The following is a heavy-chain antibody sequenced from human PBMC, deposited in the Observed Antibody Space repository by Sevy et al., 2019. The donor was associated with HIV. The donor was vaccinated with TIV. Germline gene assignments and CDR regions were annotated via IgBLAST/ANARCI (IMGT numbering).Heavy chain of an antibody. Sequence: GGSLRLSCAASGFTFSSYSMNWVRQAPGKGLEWVSYISSSSSTIYYADSVKGRFTISRDNAKNSLYLQMNSLRAEDTAVYYCARESTVDGTPGVYYFDYWGQGTLVTVSS. CDR3: ARESTVDGTPGVYYFDY. V-gene: IGHV3-48*01. D-gene: IGHD1-1*01. CDR2: ISSSSSTI. J-gene: IGHJ4*02. CDR1: GFTFSSYS.